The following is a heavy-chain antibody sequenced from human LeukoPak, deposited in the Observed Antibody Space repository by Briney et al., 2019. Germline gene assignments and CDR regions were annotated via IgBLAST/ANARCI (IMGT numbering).Heavy chain of an antibody. V-gene: IGHV1-3*01. Sequence: ASVKVSCKASGYTFTKYVVHWVRQAPGQRPEWMGWINAGNGDTKYSQNFQDRVTITRDTSANAAYMELSSPTSEDTALYYCARDDCGDTCYPGGYWGQGTLVTVSS. J-gene: IGHJ4*02. CDR1: GYTFTKYV. D-gene: IGHD2-21*01. CDR2: INAGNGDT. CDR3: ARDDCGDTCYPGGY.